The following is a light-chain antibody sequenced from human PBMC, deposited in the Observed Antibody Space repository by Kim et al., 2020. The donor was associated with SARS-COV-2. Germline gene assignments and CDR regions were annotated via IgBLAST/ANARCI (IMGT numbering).Light chain of an antibody. J-gene: IGKJ2*01. CDR1: QSVRSN. CDR3: QQYNNWPHT. CDR2: DAS. Sequence: DIVMTQSPATLSLSPGESATLSCRASQSVRSNLAWYQQKPGQAPRLLMYDASTRATAIPARFSGSGSGTEFTLTISSLHSEDFAVYYCQQYNNWPHTFGQGTKLEI. V-gene: IGKV3-15*01.